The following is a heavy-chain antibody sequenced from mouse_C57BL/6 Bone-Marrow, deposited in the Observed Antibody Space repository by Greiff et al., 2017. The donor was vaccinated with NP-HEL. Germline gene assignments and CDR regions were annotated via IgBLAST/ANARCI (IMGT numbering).Heavy chain of an antibody. Sequence: EVKLMESGPGLVKPSQSLSLTCSVTGYSITSGYYWNWIRQFPGNKLEWMGYISYDGSNNYNPSLKNRISITRDTSKNQFFLKLNSVTTEDTATYYCARGLDRYFDYWGQGTTLTVSS. CDR3: ARGLDRYFDY. V-gene: IGHV3-6*01. J-gene: IGHJ2*01. CDR1: GYSITSGYY. D-gene: IGHD2-10*02. CDR2: ISYDGSN.